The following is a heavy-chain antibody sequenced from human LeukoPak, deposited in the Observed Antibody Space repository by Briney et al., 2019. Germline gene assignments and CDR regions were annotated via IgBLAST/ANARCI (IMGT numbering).Heavy chain of an antibody. J-gene: IGHJ4*02. D-gene: IGHD2-2*01. Sequence: SETLSLTCAVYGGSFSGYYWSWIRQPPGKGLEWIGEINHSGSTNYNPSLKSRVTISVDTSKNQFSLKLSAVTAADTAVYYCARDAAADYWGQGTLVTVSS. CDR2: INHSGST. CDR3: ARDAAADY. CDR1: GGSFSGYY. V-gene: IGHV4-34*01.